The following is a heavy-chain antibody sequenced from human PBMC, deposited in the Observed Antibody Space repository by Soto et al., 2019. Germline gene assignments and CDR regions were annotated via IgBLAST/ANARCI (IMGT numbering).Heavy chain of an antibody. Sequence: ASVKVSCKASGDTFTNYGFSWVRQAPGQGLEWMGWISVYSGNTNYAQNVQGRVTMTTDTSTSTAYMELRSLRSDDTAVYYCARDQSPYYYDSSGYPHYWGQGTLVTVSS. CDR3: ARDQSPYYYDSSGYPHY. D-gene: IGHD3-22*01. CDR2: ISVYSGNT. J-gene: IGHJ4*02. V-gene: IGHV1-18*01. CDR1: GDTFTNYG.